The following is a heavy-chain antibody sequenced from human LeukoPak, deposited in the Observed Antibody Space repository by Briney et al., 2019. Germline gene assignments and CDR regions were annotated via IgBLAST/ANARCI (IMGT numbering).Heavy chain of an antibody. CDR3: AREIVVPAASYYYYGMDV. Sequence: ASVKVSCKASGYTFTSYAMNWVRQAPGQGLEWMGWINTNTGNPTYAQGFTGRFVFSLDTSVSTAYLQISSLKAEDTAVYYCAREIVVPAASYYYYGMDVWGQGTTVTVSS. J-gene: IGHJ6*02. CDR1: GYTFTSYA. CDR2: INTNTGNP. D-gene: IGHD2-2*01. V-gene: IGHV7-4-1*02.